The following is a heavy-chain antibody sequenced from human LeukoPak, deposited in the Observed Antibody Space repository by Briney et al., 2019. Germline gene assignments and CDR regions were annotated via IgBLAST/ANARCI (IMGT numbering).Heavy chain of an antibody. J-gene: IGHJ3*02. CDR3: AKDIDSSLDAFDI. CDR1: GFTFDDYA. V-gene: IGHV3-9*01. CDR2: ISWNSGSI. D-gene: IGHD3-22*01. Sequence: GGSLRLSCAASGFTFDDYAMHWVRQAPGKGLEWVSGISWNSGSIGYADSVKGRFTISRDNAKNSLYLQMNSLRAEDTALYYCAKDIDSSLDAFDIWGQGTMVTVSS.